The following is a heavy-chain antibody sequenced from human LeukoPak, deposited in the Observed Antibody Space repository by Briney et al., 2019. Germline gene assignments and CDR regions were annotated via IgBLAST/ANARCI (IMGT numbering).Heavy chain of an antibody. J-gene: IGHJ3*02. V-gene: IGHV3-7*01. Sequence: GGSLRLSCAASGFTFSSYWMSWVRQAPGKGLEWVANIKQDGSEKYYVDSVKGRFTISRDNAKNSLYLQMNSLRAEDTAVYYCARVNKIRPDAFDIWGQGTMVTVSS. CDR1: GFTFSSYW. CDR2: IKQDGSEK. CDR3: ARVNKIRPDAFDI. D-gene: IGHD1/OR15-1a*01.